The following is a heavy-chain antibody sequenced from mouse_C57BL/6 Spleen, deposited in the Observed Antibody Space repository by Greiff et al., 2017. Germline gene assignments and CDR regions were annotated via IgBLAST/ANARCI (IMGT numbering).Heavy chain of an antibody. CDR3: ADDDDNAMDY. Sequence: VHVKQSGAELVKPGASVKLSCTASGFNIKDYYMHWVKQRTEQGLEWIGMIDPEDGETTYAPTFQGKATITADTSSNTSYRQLSSLTSEDTAVYYCADDDDNAMDYWGQGTSVTVSS. D-gene: IGHD2-12*01. J-gene: IGHJ4*01. CDR2: IDPEDGET. V-gene: IGHV14-2*01. CDR1: GFNIKDYY.